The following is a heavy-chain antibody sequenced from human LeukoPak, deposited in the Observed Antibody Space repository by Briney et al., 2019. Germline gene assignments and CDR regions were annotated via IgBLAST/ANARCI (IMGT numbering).Heavy chain of an antibody. Sequence: GGSLRLSCAASGFTFSTYAMSWVRQAPGKGLEWVSAISGHGVSTSYADSVRGRFTISRDNSKNTLYLQMNSLRAEDTAVYYCAKAASGNWNDVSDYWGQGTLVTVSS. CDR2: ISGHGVST. V-gene: IGHV3-23*01. CDR1: GFTFSTYA. J-gene: IGHJ4*02. CDR3: AKAASGNWNDVSDY. D-gene: IGHD1-20*01.